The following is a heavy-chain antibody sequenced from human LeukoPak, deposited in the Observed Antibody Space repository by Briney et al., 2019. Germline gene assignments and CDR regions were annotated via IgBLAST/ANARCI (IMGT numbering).Heavy chain of an antibody. D-gene: IGHD5-18*01. CDR3: AKEQDTSKAIEY. CDR1: GFTFSSYG. J-gene: IGHJ4*02. V-gene: IGHV3-30*02. Sequence: PGGSLRLSCAASGFTFSSYGMHWVRQAPSQGLEWVAFIRYDGTNKYYADTVKGRLNSYRDNSKNTLYLQMNRLRAEESPVYYCAKEQDTSKAIEYWGQRTLFTVSS. CDR2: IRYDGTNK.